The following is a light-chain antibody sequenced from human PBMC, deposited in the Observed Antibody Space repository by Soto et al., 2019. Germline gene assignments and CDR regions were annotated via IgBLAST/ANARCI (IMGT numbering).Light chain of an antibody. CDR2: KVS. V-gene: IGKV2-30*01. Sequence: EVLMTQSPLSLPVNLGPPATILCRSNQSLVYSDGIAYFSWFQQRPGRSPRRIIYKVSNRDSGVPARFSGSWSGTDCALKISRVEADDVGVYYCMQATHWPITFGQGTRLEIK. J-gene: IGKJ5*01. CDR3: MQATHWPIT. CDR1: QSLVYSDGIAY.